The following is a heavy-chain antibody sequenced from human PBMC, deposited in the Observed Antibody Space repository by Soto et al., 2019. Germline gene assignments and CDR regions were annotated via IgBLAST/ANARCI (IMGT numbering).Heavy chain of an antibody. CDR2: ICYSENT. D-gene: IGHD2-21*02. Sequence: SETLSLTCSVSGASVSSITYYWVWLRQPPGKGLEWIGSICYSENTYYNPSLKSRLTISVDTSKSQFSLVLSSATAADTAVYYCASKTPPRGVTGNYYYYYGMDVWGQGTTVTVSS. J-gene: IGHJ6*02. CDR3: ASKTPPRGVTGNYYYYYGMDV. CDR1: GASVSSITYY. V-gene: IGHV4-39*01.